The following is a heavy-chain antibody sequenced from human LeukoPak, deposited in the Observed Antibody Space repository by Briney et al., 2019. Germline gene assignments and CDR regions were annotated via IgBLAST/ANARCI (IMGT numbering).Heavy chain of an antibody. V-gene: IGHV1-18*01. CDR3: AREGPITIVGVVIPYYYYYYMDV. Sequence: ASVKVSCKASGYTFTSYGISWVRQAPGQGLEWMGWISAYNGNTNYAQKLQGRVTMTTDTSTSTAYMKLRSLKSDDTAVYYCAREGPITIVGVVIPYYYYYYMDVWGKGTTVTVSS. J-gene: IGHJ6*03. CDR2: ISAYNGNT. D-gene: IGHD3-3*01. CDR1: GYTFTSYG.